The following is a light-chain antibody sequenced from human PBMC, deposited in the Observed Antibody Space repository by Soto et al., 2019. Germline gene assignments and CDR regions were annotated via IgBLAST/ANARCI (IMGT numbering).Light chain of an antibody. CDR3: QQYNYWPRT. V-gene: IGKV3-15*01. CDR1: QSVSSN. J-gene: IGKJ1*01. Sequence: EVVMTQSPATLSVSPGERATLSCRASQSVSSNLAWYQQTAGQTPRLLIYGASTRATGVPARFSGSGSGTEFTLTISSLHSEDFTGYYCQQYNYWPRTFGQGTNVEIK. CDR2: GAS.